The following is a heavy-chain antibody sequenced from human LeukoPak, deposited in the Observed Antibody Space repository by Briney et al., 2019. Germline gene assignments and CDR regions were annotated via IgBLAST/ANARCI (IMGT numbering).Heavy chain of an antibody. CDR3: ARAAWVSTSSKYYFDN. V-gene: IGHV1-2*02. CDR1: GYTFTGYY. J-gene: IGHJ4*02. Sequence: ASVRVSCKASGYTFTGYYMHWVRQAPRQGLEWMGWINPNSGGTNYAQKFQGRVTMTRNTSISTAYMELSSLRSEDTALYYCARAAWVSTSSKYYFDNWGQGTLVTVSS. CDR2: INPNSGGT. D-gene: IGHD2-21*01.